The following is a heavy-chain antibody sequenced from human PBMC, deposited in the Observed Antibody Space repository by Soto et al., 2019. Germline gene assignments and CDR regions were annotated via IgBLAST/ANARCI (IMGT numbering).Heavy chain of an antibody. CDR2: ISAYNGNT. Sequence: ASVKVSCKASGYTFTSYGLSWVRQAPGQGLEWMGWISAYNGNTNYAQKLQGRVTMTRDTSARIAYMELGSLRSDDTAVYYCAREIGTIFYDWGQGTLVTVSS. J-gene: IGHJ4*02. D-gene: IGHD1-1*01. CDR1: GYTFTSYG. CDR3: AREIGTIFYD. V-gene: IGHV1-18*04.